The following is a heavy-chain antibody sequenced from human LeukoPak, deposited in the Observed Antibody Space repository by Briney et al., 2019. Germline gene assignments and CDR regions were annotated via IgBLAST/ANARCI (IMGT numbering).Heavy chain of an antibody. CDR2: IYSGGST. J-gene: IGHJ4*02. Sequence: GGSLRLSCAASGFTVSSNYMSWVRQAPGKGLEWVSVIYSGGSTYYADSVKGRFTISRDNSKNTLYLQMNSLIAEDTAVYYCARDGLDYYDSSGYYHYWGQGTLVTVSS. CDR1: GFTVSSNY. D-gene: IGHD3-22*01. V-gene: IGHV3-53*01. CDR3: ARDGLDYYDSSGYYHY.